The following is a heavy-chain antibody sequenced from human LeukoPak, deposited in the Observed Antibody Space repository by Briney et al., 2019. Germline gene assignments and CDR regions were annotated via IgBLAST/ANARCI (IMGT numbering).Heavy chain of an antibody. Sequence: ASVKVSCKASGYTFTGYYMHWVRQAPGQGLEWMGWINPNSGGTNYAQKFQGRVTMTRDTSISTAYMELSRLRSDDTAVYYCARVPVRGVTNLDYWGQGTLVTVSS. CDR2: INPNSGGT. V-gene: IGHV1-2*02. D-gene: IGHD3-10*01. CDR3: ARVPVRGVTNLDY. J-gene: IGHJ4*02. CDR1: GYTFTGYY.